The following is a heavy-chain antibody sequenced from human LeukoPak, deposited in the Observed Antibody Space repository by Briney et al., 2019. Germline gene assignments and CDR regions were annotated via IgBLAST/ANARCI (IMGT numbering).Heavy chain of an antibody. D-gene: IGHD3-22*01. V-gene: IGHV3-23*01. CDR2: TSGSGGST. J-gene: IGHJ6*03. Sequence: PGGSLRLSCAASGFTFSSYAMSWVRQAPGKGLEWVSATSGSGGSTYYADSVKGRFTISRDNSKNTLYLQMNSLRAEDTAVYYCAKVSYYDSSGQSNHYYYMDVWGKGTTVTVSS. CDR1: GFTFSSYA. CDR3: AKVSYYDSSGQSNHYYYMDV.